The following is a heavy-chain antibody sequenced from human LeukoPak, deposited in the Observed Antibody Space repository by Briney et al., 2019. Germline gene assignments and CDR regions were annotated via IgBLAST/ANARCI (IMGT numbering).Heavy chain of an antibody. J-gene: IGHJ4*02. CDR3: ARQMERYYGSESGIDYFDY. CDR1: GYSFTSYW. V-gene: IGHV5-51*01. D-gene: IGHD3-10*01. Sequence: GESLKISCNVSGYSFTSYWISWVRQMPGKGLEWMGISSPGDSDNRYNPSFQGQVTISADKSISPAYLQWSSLKASDTAMYYCARQMERYYGSESGIDYFDYWGQGTLVTVSS. CDR2: SSPGDSDN.